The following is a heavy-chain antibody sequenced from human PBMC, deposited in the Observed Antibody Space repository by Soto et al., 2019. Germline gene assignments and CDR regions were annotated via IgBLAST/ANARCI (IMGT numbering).Heavy chain of an antibody. D-gene: IGHD3-10*01. J-gene: IGHJ4*02. CDR3: ARHPPPKMVRGVIRDY. V-gene: IGHV4-39*01. CDR2: IYYSGST. CDR1: GGSISSSSYY. Sequence: QLQLQESGPGLVKPSETLSLTCTVSGGSISSSSYYWGWIRQPPGKGLEWIGSIYYSGSTYYNPSLKRRVTISVDTSKNQFSLKLSSVTAADTAVYYCARHPPPKMVRGVIRDYWGQGTLVTVSS.